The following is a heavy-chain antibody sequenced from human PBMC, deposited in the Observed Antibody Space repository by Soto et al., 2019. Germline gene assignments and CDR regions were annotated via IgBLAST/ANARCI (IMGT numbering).Heavy chain of an antibody. J-gene: IGHJ6*03. CDR1: GFTFGTYA. CDR2: ISGSGRTT. V-gene: IGHV3-23*01. D-gene: IGHD3-16*01. CDR3: AKFRGPSYSYYYMDV. Sequence: EVQLLESGGGLVQPGGSLRLSCAASGFTFGTYAMKWLRQAPGRGLECVSFISGSGRTTYYADSVKGRFTVSRDNSKNTMYIQMNSLRAEDTALYYCAKFRGPSYSYYYMDVWGKGTTVTVSS.